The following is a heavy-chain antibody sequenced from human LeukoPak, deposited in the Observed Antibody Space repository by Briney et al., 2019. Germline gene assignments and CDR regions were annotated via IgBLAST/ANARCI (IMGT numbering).Heavy chain of an antibody. D-gene: IGHD5-12*01. Sequence: PSETPSLTCTVSGGSISSYFWSWIRQPPGKGLEWIGYIYDSGSTNYNPSLKSRVTMSIDTSKNQFSLKLTSVTAADTAVYYCARGGSPRFDPWGQGTLVTVSS. J-gene: IGHJ5*02. CDR3: ARGGSPRFDP. V-gene: IGHV4-59*13. CDR2: IYDSGST. CDR1: GGSISSYF.